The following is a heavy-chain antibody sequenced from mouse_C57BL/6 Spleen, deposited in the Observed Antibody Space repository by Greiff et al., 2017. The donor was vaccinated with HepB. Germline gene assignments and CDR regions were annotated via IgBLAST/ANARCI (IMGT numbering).Heavy chain of an antibody. J-gene: IGHJ4*01. V-gene: IGHV3-6*01. CDR1: GYSITSGYY. CDR3: ARSLRITTETLVAMDY. Sequence: VQLKESGPGLVKPSQSLSLTCSVTGYSITSGYYWNWIRQFPGNKLEWMGYISYDGSNNYNPSLKNRISITRDTSKNQFFLKLNSVTTEDTATYYCARSLRITTETLVAMDYWGQGTSVTVSS. D-gene: IGHD1-1*01. CDR2: ISYDGSN.